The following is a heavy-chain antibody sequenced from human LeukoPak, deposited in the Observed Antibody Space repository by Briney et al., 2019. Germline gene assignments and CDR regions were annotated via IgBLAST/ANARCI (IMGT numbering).Heavy chain of an antibody. D-gene: IGHD6-19*01. Sequence: PGGSLRLSCAASGFTFSSYSMNWVRQAPGKGLEWVSSISSSSSYIYYADSVKGRFTISRDNAKNSLYLQMNSLRAEDTAVYYCARDLEQWLVLRGVAFDIWGQGTMVTVSS. V-gene: IGHV3-21*01. CDR2: ISSSSSYI. J-gene: IGHJ3*02. CDR1: GFTFSSYS. CDR3: ARDLEQWLVLRGVAFDI.